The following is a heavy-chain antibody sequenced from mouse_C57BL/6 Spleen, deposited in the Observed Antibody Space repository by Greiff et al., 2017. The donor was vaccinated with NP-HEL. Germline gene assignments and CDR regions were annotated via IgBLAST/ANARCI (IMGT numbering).Heavy chain of an antibody. Sequence: VQLQQSGPELVKPGASVKISCKASGYAFSSSWMNWVKQRPGKGLEWIGRIYPGDGDTNYNGKFKGKATLTADKSSSTAYMQLSSLTSEDSAVYFCARLRDEDYWGQGTTLTVSS. CDR3: ARLRDEDY. V-gene: IGHV1-82*01. J-gene: IGHJ2*01. CDR1: GYAFSSSW. CDR2: IYPGDGDT.